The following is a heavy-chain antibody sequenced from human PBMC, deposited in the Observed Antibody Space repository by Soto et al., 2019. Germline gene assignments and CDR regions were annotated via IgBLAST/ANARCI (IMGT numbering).Heavy chain of an antibody. V-gene: IGHV3-30-3*01. CDR1: GFTFSSYA. D-gene: IGHD2-21*02. CDR3: ARDGIEVVTAILYYFDY. Sequence: QVQLVESGGGVVQPGRSLRLSCAASGFTFSSYAMHWVRQAPGKGLEWVAVISYDGSNKYYADSVKGRFTISRDNSKNPLYLQMNGLRAEDTAVYYCARDGIEVVTAILYYFDYWGQGTLVTVSS. J-gene: IGHJ4*02. CDR2: ISYDGSNK.